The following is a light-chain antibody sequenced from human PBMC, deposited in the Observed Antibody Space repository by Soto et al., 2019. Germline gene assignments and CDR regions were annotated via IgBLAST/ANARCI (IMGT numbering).Light chain of an antibody. CDR2: DAS. J-gene: IGKJ1*01. Sequence: EIVMTQSPATLSVSPGERATLSCRASPSVSSNLAWYQQKPGQAPRLLIHDASTRATGTPARFSGSGSGTEFTLTISSLQSEDSAVYYCQQYNNWRTFGQGTKVEIK. V-gene: IGKV3-15*01. CDR3: QQYNNWRT. CDR1: PSVSSN.